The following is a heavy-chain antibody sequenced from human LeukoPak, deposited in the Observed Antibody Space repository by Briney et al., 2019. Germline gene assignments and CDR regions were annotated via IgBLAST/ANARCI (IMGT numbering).Heavy chain of an antibody. J-gene: IGHJ4*02. D-gene: IGHD3-10*01. V-gene: IGHV4-31*03. CDR2: IYYSGST. Sequence: SETLSLTCTVSGGSISGGGYYWSWIRQHPGKGLEWIGYIYYSGSTYYNPSLKSRVTISVDTSKNQFSLKLSSVTAADTAVYYCARQATLVRGVIGYWGQGTLVTVSS. CDR3: ARQATLVRGVIGY. CDR1: GGSISGGGYY.